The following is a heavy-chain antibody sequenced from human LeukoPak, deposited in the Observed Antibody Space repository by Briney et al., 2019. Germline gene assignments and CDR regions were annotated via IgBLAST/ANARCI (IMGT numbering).Heavy chain of an antibody. V-gene: IGHV3-9*01. D-gene: IGHD6-13*01. CDR1: GFTFDDYA. CDR2: ISWNSGSI. J-gene: IGHJ3*02. CDR3: AKDRRIAAAGTEAFDI. Sequence: PGGSLRLSCAASGFTFDDYAMHWVWQAPGKGLEWVSGISWNSGSIGYADSVKGRFTISRDNAKNSLYLQMNSLRAEDTALYYCAKDRRIAAAGTEAFDIWGQGTMVTVSS.